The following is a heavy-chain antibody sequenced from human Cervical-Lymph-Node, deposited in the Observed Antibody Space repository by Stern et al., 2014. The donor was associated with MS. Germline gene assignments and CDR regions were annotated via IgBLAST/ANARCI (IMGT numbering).Heavy chain of an antibody. CDR3: AVTPGTNWFDP. V-gene: IGHV4-30-4*01. CDR2: IHYAGTP. CDR1: GGSISSEDNY. Sequence: QVQLQESGPGLVKPSQTLSLTCTVSGGSISSEDNYWTWIRQHPGKGLEWIGYIHYAGTPYYDPSLKSRVTISLDRSKNQFSLKMKSVTAADTAVYFCAVTPGTNWFDPWGQGTLVTVSS. D-gene: IGHD2-21*02. J-gene: IGHJ5*02.